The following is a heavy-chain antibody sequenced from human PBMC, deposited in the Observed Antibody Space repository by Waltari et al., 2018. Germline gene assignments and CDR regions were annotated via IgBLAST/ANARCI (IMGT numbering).Heavy chain of an antibody. D-gene: IGHD6-6*01. CDR1: GFSFNDYW. CDR3: AAREYLGDTIHY. V-gene: IGHV5-51*01. CDR2: MYPRTSET. Sequence: EVQLVQSGAEVKEPGESQKISCTTSGFSFNDYWIGWVRPMPGKGLEWMGIMYPRTSETLSIPSFQGQVTISADRSIKTAYLQWSSLQASDTAIYYCAAREYLGDTIHYWGQGTLVTVSS. J-gene: IGHJ4*01.